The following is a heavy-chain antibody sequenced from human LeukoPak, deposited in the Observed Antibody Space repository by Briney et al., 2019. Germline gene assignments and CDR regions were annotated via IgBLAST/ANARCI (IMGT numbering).Heavy chain of an antibody. V-gene: IGHV3-30*03. D-gene: IGHD3-10*01. CDR1: GFTFSSSN. J-gene: IGHJ4*02. CDR2: ISYDGTKT. CDR3: EREWFGESN. Sequence: GGSLRLSCAPSGFTFSSSNMHWVRQSPGRGLEWVALISYDGTKTYYGESVKGRFTVSRDNSKNMLFLQMNSLSAEDTAIYYCEREWFGESNWGQGARVTVSS.